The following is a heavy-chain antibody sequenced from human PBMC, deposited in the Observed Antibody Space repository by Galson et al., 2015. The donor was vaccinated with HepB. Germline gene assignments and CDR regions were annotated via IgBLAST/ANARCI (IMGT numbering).Heavy chain of an antibody. D-gene: IGHD3-3*01. CDR2: ISYDGSNK. V-gene: IGHV3-30-3*01. Sequence: SLRLSCAASGFTFSSYAMHWVRQAPGKGLEWVAVISYDGSNKYYADSVKGRFTISRDNSKNTLYLQMNSLRAEDTAVYYCARDHRVVVPAAIPDYDFWSGYSFSFDYWGQGTLVTVSS. CDR3: ARDHRVVVPAAIPDYDFWSGYSFSFDY. CDR1: GFTFSSYA. J-gene: IGHJ4*02.